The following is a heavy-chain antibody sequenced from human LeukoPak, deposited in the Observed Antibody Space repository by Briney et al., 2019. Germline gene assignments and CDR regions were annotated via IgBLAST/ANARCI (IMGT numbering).Heavy chain of an antibody. CDR3: AKSLSYSSWYEY. D-gene: IGHD6-13*01. CDR2: ISGSGGST. Sequence: GSLRLSCAASGFTFSSYAMSWVRQAPGKGLEWVSAISGSGGSTYYADSVKGRFTISRDNSKNTLYLQMNSLRAEDTAVYYCAKSLSYSSWYEYWGQGTLVTVSS. CDR1: GFTFSSYA. V-gene: IGHV3-23*01. J-gene: IGHJ4*02.